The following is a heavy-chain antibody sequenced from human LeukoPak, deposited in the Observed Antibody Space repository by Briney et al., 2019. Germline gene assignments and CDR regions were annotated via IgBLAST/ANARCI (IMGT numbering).Heavy chain of an antibody. CDR2: ISGSTTYT. CDR1: GFTFSEYY. D-gene: IGHD2-15*01. CDR3: AREREVVAFDI. J-gene: IGHJ3*02. Sequence: GGSLRLSCAASGFTFSEYYMSGLRQPPGKGLEWVSYISGSTTYTNYADSVRGRFTISRDNSKNSLYLQMNSLRAEDTAVYYCAREREVVAFDIWGQGTMVTVSS. V-gene: IGHV3-11*05.